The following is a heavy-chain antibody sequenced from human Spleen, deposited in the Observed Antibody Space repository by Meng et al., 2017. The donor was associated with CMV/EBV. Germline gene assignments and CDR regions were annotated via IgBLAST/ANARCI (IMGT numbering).Heavy chain of an antibody. CDR2: TYFAGST. CDR1: AASVGSCGSY. J-gene: IGHJ4*02. V-gene: IGHV4-31*02. Sequence: VSAASVGSCGSYWSWLHQQPWKGLDCTGHTYFAGSTFFNPSLKSRVSISTDTSRRPFSRTLRSVTAADTAVYYCPRVLTGYVTPFDYWGQGTLVTVSS. CDR3: PRVLTGYVTPFDY. D-gene: IGHD3-9*01.